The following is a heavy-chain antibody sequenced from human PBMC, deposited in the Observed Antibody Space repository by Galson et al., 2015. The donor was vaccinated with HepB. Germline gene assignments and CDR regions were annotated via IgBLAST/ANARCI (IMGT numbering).Heavy chain of an antibody. Sequence: SVKVSCKASGYTFTSYYMHWVRQAPGQGLEWMGIINPSGGSTSYAQKFQGRVTMTRDTSTSTVYMELSSLRSEDTAVYYCAKTAHYYYYYMDVWGKGTTVTVSS. V-gene: IGHV1-46*01. CDR2: INPSGGST. CDR3: AKTAHYYYYYMDV. CDR1: GYTFTSYY. D-gene: IGHD2-21*02. J-gene: IGHJ6*03.